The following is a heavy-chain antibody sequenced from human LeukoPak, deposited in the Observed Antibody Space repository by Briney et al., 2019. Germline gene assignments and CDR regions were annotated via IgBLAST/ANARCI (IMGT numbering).Heavy chain of an antibody. CDR3: ARDRNTDFWSGYYTNYCDY. V-gene: IGHV3-7*01. J-gene: IGHJ4*02. D-gene: IGHD3-3*01. CDR1: GFTFSSYW. CDR2: IKQDGGEI. Sequence: GGSLRLSCVVSGFTFSSYWMSWVRQAPGKGLEWVANIKQDGGEIYYVDSVKGRFTISRDNAKNSLYLQMNSLRAEDTAVYYCARDRNTDFWSGYYTNYCDYWGQGTLVTVSS.